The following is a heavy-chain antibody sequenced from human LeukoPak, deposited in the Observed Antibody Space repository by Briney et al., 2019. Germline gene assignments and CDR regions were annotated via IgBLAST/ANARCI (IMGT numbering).Heavy chain of an antibody. Sequence: SETLSLTCAVSGGSISSGGYSWSWIRQPPGKGLEWIGYIYHSGSTYYNPSLKSRVTISVDRSKNQFSLYLQMNSLRVEDTAVYYCAKSQSSGWLYYFDYWGQGILVTVSS. CDR1: GGSISSGGYS. CDR2: IYHSGST. J-gene: IGHJ4*02. D-gene: IGHD6-19*01. V-gene: IGHV4-30-2*01. CDR3: AKSQSSGWLYYFDY.